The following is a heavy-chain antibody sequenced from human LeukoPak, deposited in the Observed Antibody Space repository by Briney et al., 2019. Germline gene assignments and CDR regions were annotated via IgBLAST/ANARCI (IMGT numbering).Heavy chain of an antibody. D-gene: IGHD6-19*01. Sequence: GGSLRLSCAASGFTFSSYGMHWVRQALGKGLEWVAVIWFDGTYKYYTDSVKGRFTISRDNSKNTLFLQMNSLGAEDTAVYYCARDSVTGGTFDYWGQGTLVTVSS. J-gene: IGHJ4*02. V-gene: IGHV3-33*01. CDR1: GFTFSSYG. CDR2: IWFDGTYK. CDR3: ARDSVTGGTFDY.